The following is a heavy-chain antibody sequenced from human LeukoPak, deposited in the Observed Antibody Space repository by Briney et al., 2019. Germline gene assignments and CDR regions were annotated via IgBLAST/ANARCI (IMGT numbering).Heavy chain of an antibody. Sequence: ASVKVSCKVSGYTLTELSMHWVRQAPGKGLEWMGGFDPEDGETIYAQKFQGRVTMTEDTSTDTAYMELSSLRSGDTAVYYCATEVGRYYGVNYYYYMDVWGKGTTVTVSS. V-gene: IGHV1-24*01. CDR2: FDPEDGET. D-gene: IGHD4-17*01. CDR1: GYTLTELS. CDR3: ATEVGRYYGVNYYYYMDV. J-gene: IGHJ6*03.